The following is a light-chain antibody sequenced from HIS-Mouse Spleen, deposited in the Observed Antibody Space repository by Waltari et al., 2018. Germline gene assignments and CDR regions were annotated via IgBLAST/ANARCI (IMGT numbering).Light chain of an antibody. V-gene: IGKV1-5*03. Sequence: DIQMTQSPSTLSASVGDRVTITCRASQSISSWLAWYQQKPGKAPKLLIYKASSLESGGPSRFSGSGSGTEFTLTISSLQPDDFATYYCQQYNSYLYTFGQGTKLEIK. CDR1: QSISSW. CDR3: QQYNSYLYT. CDR2: KAS. J-gene: IGKJ2*01.